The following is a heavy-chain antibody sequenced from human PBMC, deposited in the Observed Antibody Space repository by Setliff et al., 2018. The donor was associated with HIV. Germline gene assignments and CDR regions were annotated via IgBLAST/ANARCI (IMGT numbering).Heavy chain of an antibody. D-gene: IGHD6-19*01. V-gene: IGHV4-59*01. CDR2: IYYSGST. J-gene: IGHJ3*02. CDR3: ARAYSSGWRDAFDI. CDR1: GGSISTYY. Sequence: PSETLSLTYTVSGGSISTYYWSWIRQPPGKGLEWIGYIYYSGSTNYNPSLKSRVTISVDTSKNQFSLKLNSVTAADTAVYYCARAYSSGWRDAFDIWGQGTMVTVSS.